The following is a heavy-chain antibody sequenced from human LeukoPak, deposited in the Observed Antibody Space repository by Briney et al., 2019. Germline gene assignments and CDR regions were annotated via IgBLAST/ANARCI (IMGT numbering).Heavy chain of an antibody. V-gene: IGHV4-39*07. D-gene: IGHD5-18*01. CDR3: ARGNLWLLY. J-gene: IGHJ4*02. Sequence: SETLSLTCTVSGGSISSSSYYWGWIRQPPGKGLEWIGSIYYSGSTYYNPSLKSRVTISVDTSKNQFSLKLSSVTAADTAVYYCARGNLWLLYWGQGTLVTVSS. CDR2: IYYSGST. CDR1: GGSISSSSYY.